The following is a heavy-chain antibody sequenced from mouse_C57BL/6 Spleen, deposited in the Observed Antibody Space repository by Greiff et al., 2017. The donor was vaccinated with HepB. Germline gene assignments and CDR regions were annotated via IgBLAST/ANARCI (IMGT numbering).Heavy chain of an antibody. D-gene: IGHD5-5*01. CDR1: GYTFTDYE. CDR3: TRLPYYAMDY. CDR2: IDPETGGT. V-gene: IGHV1-15*01. Sequence: QVQLQQSGAELVRPGASVTLSCKASGYTFTDYEMHWVKQTPVHGLEWIGAIDPETGGTAYNQKFKGKAILTADKSSSTAYMELRSLTSEDSAVYYCTRLPYYAMDYWGQGTSVTVSS. J-gene: IGHJ4*01.